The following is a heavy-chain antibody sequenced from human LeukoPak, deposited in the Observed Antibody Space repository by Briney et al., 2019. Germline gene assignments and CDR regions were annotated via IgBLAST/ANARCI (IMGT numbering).Heavy chain of an antibody. Sequence: GGSLRLSCAASGFTFSSYSMNWVRQAPGKGLEWVSYISSSSSTIYYADSVKGRFTISRDNAKNSLYLQMNSLRAEDTAVYYCASGYSSGWYLWGFDYWGQGTLVTVSS. CDR3: ASGYSSGWYLWGFDY. D-gene: IGHD6-19*01. V-gene: IGHV3-48*01. CDR1: GFTFSSYS. J-gene: IGHJ4*02. CDR2: ISSSSSTI.